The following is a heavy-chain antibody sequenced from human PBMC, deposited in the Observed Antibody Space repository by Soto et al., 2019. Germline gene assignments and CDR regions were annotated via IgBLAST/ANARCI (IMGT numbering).Heavy chain of an antibody. J-gene: IGHJ6*02. CDR1: GYTFTSCD. CDR2: MNPNSGNT. V-gene: IGHV1-8*01. Sequence: GASVKVSCKSSGYTFTSCDINWVRQATGQGLEWMGWMNPNSGNTGYAQKFQGRVTMTRNTSISTAYMELSSLRSEDTAVYYCARAEIXIFGVVVWGYYYYGMDVWGQGTTVTVSS. CDR3: ARAEIXIFGVVVWGYYYYGMDV. D-gene: IGHD3-3*01.